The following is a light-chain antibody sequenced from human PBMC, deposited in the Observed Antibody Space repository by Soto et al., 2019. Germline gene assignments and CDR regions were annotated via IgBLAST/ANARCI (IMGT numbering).Light chain of an antibody. CDR3: QQFRT. J-gene: IGKJ1*01. CDR2: DAS. CDR1: QRFSRW. Sequence: DIQMTQSPSTLSASVGDRVTVTCRGSQRFSRWLAWYQQKPGKAPKLLIYDASSLESGVPSRFSGSGSGTEFTLTISSLQPDDFGTYYCQQFRTFGQGTKVEIK. V-gene: IGKV1-5*01.